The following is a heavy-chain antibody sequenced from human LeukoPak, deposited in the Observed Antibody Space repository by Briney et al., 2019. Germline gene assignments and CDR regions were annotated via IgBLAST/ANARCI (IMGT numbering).Heavy chain of an antibody. J-gene: IGHJ5*02. D-gene: IGHD3-16*01. CDR2: IYTSGST. V-gene: IGHV4-4*07. CDR3: GRGLPRDGDLWGIESWFDP. CDR1: GGSISSYY. Sequence: SETLSLTCTVSGGSISSYYWSWIRQPAGRGLEWIGRIYTSGSTNYNPPLQRRVTISVGTSNNQFFLQQSPVPAPDTPAHYCGRGLPRDGDLWGIESWFDPWGQGTLVTVSS.